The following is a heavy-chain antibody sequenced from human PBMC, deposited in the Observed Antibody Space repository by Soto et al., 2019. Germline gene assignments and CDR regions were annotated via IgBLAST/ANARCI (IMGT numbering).Heavy chain of an antibody. Sequence: PGGSLRLSCAASGVSGFTFSKYAMSWVRESPGKGLEWVSTIGGTVGFVTYYADSVKGRFTISRDNSKNTLYLQMNSLTAEDTAVYFCAKWRGATDYYFYRMAFWAQGTSVTVSS. J-gene: IGHJ6*01. D-gene: IGHD1-26*01. CDR3: AKWRGATDYYFYRMAF. CDR1: GVSGFTFSKYA. CDR2: IGGTVGFVT. V-gene: IGHV3-23*01.